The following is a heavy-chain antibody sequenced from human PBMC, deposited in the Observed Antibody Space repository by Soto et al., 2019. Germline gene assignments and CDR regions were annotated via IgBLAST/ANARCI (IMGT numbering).Heavy chain of an antibody. CDR1: GFTFNTYW. V-gene: IGHV3-7*03. Sequence: SGGSLRLSCVASGFTFNTYWMNWFRQSPGKGLEWVANINQDGSEKFHVDSVKGRFTISRDNARNSLFLHMKSLRAEDTATYFCVRVQYNFLVYYGLDVWGQGTTVTVSS. D-gene: IGHD1-1*01. CDR3: VRVQYNFLVYYGLDV. J-gene: IGHJ6*02. CDR2: INQDGSEK.